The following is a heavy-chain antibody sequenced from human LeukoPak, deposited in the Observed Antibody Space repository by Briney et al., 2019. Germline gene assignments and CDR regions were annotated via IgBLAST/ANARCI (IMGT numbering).Heavy chain of an antibody. CDR1: GSSISSRTYY. CDR3: ARATSGYYHDY. Sequence: SETLSLTCTVSGSSISSRTYYGGWIRQPPGQGREWIGSFYYSGRTYYNPSLKRRVTISVDTSKNQFSLKLSSVTAADTAVYYCARATSGYYHDYWGQGTLVTVSS. V-gene: IGHV4-39*01. CDR2: FYYSGRT. J-gene: IGHJ4*02. D-gene: IGHD3-22*01.